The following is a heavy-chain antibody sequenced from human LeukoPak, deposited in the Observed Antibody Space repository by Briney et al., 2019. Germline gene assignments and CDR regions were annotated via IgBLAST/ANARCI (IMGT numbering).Heavy chain of an antibody. CDR1: GGTFSSYA. V-gene: IGHV1-69*06. CDR3: ASWGGVSTFDAFDV. J-gene: IGHJ3*01. D-gene: IGHD3-16*01. Sequence: GASVKVSCKASGGTFSSYAVSWVRHAPGQGLEWMGGIIPIFGTANYAQKFQGRVTITADKSTSTAYMELSSLRSEDTAVYYCASWGGVSTFDAFDVWGQGTMVTVSS. CDR2: IIPIFGTA.